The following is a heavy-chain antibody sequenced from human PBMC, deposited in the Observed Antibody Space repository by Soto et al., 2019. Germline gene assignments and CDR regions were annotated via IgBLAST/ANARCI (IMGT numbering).Heavy chain of an antibody. CDR2: FSGGRDTT. J-gene: IGHJ4*01. V-gene: IGHV3-23*01. Sequence: TLRLSCVASGFTFRSNDMSWVRQGPMQRLAWVATFSGGRDTTWHADSVKGRFTVSRDSSNNTLYLKMNSLRAEDTAVYFGVRESQSYYDSGGYHYYFGQCGHGRVFTVSS. CDR3: VRESQSYYDSGGYHYYFGQ. D-gene: IGHD3-22*01. CDR1: GFTFRSND.